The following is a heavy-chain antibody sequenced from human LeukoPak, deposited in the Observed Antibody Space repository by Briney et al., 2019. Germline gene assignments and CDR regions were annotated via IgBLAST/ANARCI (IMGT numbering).Heavy chain of an antibody. CDR2: INHSGST. Sequence: SETLSLTCTVSGGSISSSSYYWGWIRQPPGKGLEWIGEINHSGSTNYNPSLKSRVTISVDTSKNQFSLKLSSVTAADTAVYYCASVYCSSTSCYGKWPPNWGQGTLVTVSS. V-gene: IGHV4-39*07. D-gene: IGHD2-2*01. CDR3: ASVYCSSTSCYGKWPPN. CDR1: GGSISSSSYY. J-gene: IGHJ4*02.